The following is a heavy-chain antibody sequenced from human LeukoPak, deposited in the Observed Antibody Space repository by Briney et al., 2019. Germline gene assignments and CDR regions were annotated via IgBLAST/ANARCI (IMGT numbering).Heavy chain of an antibody. V-gene: IGHV4-59*08. J-gene: IGHJ4*02. D-gene: IGHD6-19*01. CDR1: GGSISSYY. CDR3: ARQGSSGWVFDY. Sequence: PSETLSLTCTVSGGSISSYYWSWIRQPPGKGLEWIGYIYYSGSTNYNPSLKSRVTISVDTSKNQFSLKLSAVTAADTAVYYWARQGSSGWVFDYWGQGTLVTVSS. CDR2: IYYSGST.